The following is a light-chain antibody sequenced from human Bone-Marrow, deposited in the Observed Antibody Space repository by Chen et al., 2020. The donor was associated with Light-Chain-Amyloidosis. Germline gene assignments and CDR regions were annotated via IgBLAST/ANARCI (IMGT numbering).Light chain of an antibody. CDR3: QSADNSGTYVV. J-gene: IGLJ2*01. CDR2: KDI. Sequence: SYELTQPPSVSLSPGQTARITCSGDALPMQFGYWYQQKPGQAPVLVIYKDIERPSGIPERCSGSRSGTTVTLTISGVQAEDEADYYGQSADNSGTYVVFGGGTKLTVL. V-gene: IGLV3-25*03. CDR1: ALPMQF.